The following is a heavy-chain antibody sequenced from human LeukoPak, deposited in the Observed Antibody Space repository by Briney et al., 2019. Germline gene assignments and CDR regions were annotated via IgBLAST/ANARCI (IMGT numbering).Heavy chain of an antibody. CDR3: ARVDDGSYTALDY. D-gene: IGHD1-26*01. Sequence: ASVKVSCKASGYTFTGYYMHWVRQAPGQGLEWMGWINPNSGGTNYAQKFQGRVTMTRDTSISTAYMELSSLRSDDTAVYFCARVDDGSYTALDYWGQGTLVTVSS. J-gene: IGHJ4*02. CDR1: GYTFTGYY. CDR2: INPNSGGT. V-gene: IGHV1-2*02.